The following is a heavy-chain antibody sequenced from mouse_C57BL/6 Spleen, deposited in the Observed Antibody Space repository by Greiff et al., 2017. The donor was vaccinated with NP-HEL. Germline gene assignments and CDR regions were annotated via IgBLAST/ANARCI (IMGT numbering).Heavy chain of an antibody. CDR3: ARPIYDGYYSRFVYYAMDY. Sequence: EVKVIESGGGLVKPGGSLKLSCAASGFTFSDYGMHWVRQAPEKGLEWVAYISSGSSTIYYADTVKGRFTISRDNAKNTLFLQMTSLRSEDTAMYYCARPIYDGYYSRFVYYAMDYWGQGTSVTVSS. J-gene: IGHJ4*01. CDR2: ISSGSSTI. CDR1: GFTFSDYG. D-gene: IGHD2-3*01. V-gene: IGHV5-17*01.